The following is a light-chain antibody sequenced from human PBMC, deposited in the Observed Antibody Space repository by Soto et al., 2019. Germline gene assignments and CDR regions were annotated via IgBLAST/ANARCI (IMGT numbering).Light chain of an antibody. V-gene: IGKV1-39*01. CDR3: QQSYSTRLT. J-gene: IGKJ4*01. CDR2: AAS. Sequence: DIQMTQSPSSLSASVGDRVTITCRASQSISSYLNWYQHKPGKAPKLLIYAASTVQNGVPSRFSGSGSGTDFTLTISSLQPEDFATYYCQQSYSTRLTFGGGTKVEIK. CDR1: QSISSY.